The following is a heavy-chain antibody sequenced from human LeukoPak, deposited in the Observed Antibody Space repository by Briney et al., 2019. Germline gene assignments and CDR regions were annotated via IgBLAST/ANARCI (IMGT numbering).Heavy chain of an antibody. CDR1: GGSIRSYY. D-gene: IGHD6-19*01. CDR2: IHYSGST. J-gene: IGHJ4*02. Sequence: SETLSLTCTVSGGSIRSYYWSWIRQPPGKGLELIGYIHYSGSTNYNPSLKSRVTISVDTSKNQFPLKMTSVTAADTAVYYCARVGPDYSTGWPFDYWGQGTLVTVSS. V-gene: IGHV4-59*01. CDR3: ARVGPDYSTGWPFDY.